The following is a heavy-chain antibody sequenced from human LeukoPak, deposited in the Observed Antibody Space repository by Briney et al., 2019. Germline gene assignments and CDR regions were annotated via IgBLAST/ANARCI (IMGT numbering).Heavy chain of an antibody. Sequence: ASVKVSCKASGYTFTGYYMHWVRQATGQGLEWMGWINPNSGGTNYAQKFQGRVTMTRDTSISTAYMELSRLRSDDTAVYYCALGGYSSGWQIDYWGQGTLVTVSS. V-gene: IGHV1-2*02. D-gene: IGHD6-19*01. J-gene: IGHJ4*02. CDR3: ALGGYSSGWQIDY. CDR2: INPNSGGT. CDR1: GYTFTGYY.